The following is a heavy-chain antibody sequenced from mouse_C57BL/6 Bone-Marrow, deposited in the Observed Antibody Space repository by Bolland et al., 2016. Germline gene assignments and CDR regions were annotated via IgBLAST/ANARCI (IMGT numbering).Heavy chain of an antibody. CDR3: ARRIYYYGSSPFAY. D-gene: IGHD1-1*01. CDR2: NGGT. Sequence: NGGTSYNQKFKGKATLTVDKSSSTAYMELHSLTSEDSAVYYCARRIYYYGSSPFAYWGQGTLV. V-gene: IGHV1-26*01. J-gene: IGHJ3*01.